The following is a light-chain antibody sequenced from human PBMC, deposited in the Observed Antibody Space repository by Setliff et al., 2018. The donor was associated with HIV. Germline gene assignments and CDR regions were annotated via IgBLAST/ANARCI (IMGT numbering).Light chain of an antibody. J-gene: IGLJ1*01. V-gene: IGLV2-14*01. CDR3: SSYTSSSTRV. CDR1: SSDVGGYNY. CDR2: EVS. Sequence: QSVLTHPASVSGSPGQSITISCTGTSSDVGGYNYVSWYQQHPGKAPKLMIYEVSNRPSGVSNRFSGSKSGNTASLTISGLQAEDEADYYCSSYTSSSTRVFGTGTKVTV.